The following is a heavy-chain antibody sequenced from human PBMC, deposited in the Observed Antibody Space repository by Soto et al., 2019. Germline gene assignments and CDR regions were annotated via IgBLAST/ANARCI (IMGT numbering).Heavy chain of an antibody. Sequence: ECLSLTCTVSGASISSSSYYWGWIRQPPGKGLEWIGSIYYSGSTYYNPSLKSRVTISVDTSKNQFSLKLSSVTAADTAVYYSARHSYYGSSSVGGDWFDPWGQGTLVTVSS. D-gene: IGHD3-10*01. V-gene: IGHV4-39*01. CDR2: IYYSGST. J-gene: IGHJ5*02. CDR3: ARHSYYGSSSVGGDWFDP. CDR1: GASISSSSYY.